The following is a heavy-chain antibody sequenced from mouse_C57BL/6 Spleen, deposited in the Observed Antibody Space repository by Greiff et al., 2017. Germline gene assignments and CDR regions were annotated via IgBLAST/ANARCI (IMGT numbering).Heavy chain of an antibody. CDR1: GYTFTSYN. CDR3: ARKGGFYDSYYAMDY. V-gene: IGHV1-12*01. Sequence: LQESGAELVRPGASVKMSCKASGYTFTSYNMHWVKQTPRQGLEWIGAIYPGNGDTSYNQKFKGKATLTVDKSSSTAYMQLSSLTSEDSAVYFCARKGGFYDSYYAMDYWGQGTSVTVSS. D-gene: IGHD2-3*01. CDR2: IYPGNGDT. J-gene: IGHJ4*01.